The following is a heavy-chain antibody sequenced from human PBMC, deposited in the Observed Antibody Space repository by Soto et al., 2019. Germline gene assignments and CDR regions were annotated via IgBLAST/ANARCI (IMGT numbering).Heavy chain of an antibody. D-gene: IGHD3-16*01. V-gene: IGHV3-11*01. CDR2: ISGSGRTI. Sequence: PGGSLRLSCAASGFTCSGLWMSWVLQAPGKGLEWLSYISGSGRTIYSADSVKGRFTISRDNATNSLYLQMNNVRTEDTAVYYCARLPFPWGWFDPWGQGTLVTVSS. J-gene: IGHJ5*02. CDR1: GFTCSGLW. CDR3: ARLPFPWGWFDP.